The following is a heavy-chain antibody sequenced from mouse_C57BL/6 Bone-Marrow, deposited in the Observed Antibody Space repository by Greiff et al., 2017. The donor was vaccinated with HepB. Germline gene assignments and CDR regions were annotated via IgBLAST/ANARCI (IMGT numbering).Heavy chain of an antibody. Sequence: DVKLVESGGGLVKPGGSLKLSCAASGFTFSSYTMSWVRQTPEKRLEWVATISGGGGNTYYPDSVKGRFTISRDNAKNTLYLQMSSLRSEDTALYYCERRRDYYDYDVNYFDYWGQGNTLTVSS. D-gene: IGHD2-4*01. V-gene: IGHV5-9*01. J-gene: IGHJ2*01. CDR3: ERRRDYYDYDVNYFDY. CDR1: GFTFSSYT. CDR2: ISGGGGNT.